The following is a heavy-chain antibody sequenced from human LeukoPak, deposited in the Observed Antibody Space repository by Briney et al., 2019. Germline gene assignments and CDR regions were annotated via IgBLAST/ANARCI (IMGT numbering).Heavy chain of an antibody. J-gene: IGHJ4*02. V-gene: IGHV4-30-2*01. CDR3: ARGGEHGSGSYYTV. Sequence: SQTLSLTCAVSGGSSSSGGYSWSWIRQPPGKGLEWIGYIYHSGSTYYNPSLKSRVTISVDRSKNQFSLKLSSVTAADTAVYYCARGGEHGSGSYYTVWGQGTLVTVSS. CDR1: GGSSSSGGYS. D-gene: IGHD3-10*01. CDR2: IYHSGST.